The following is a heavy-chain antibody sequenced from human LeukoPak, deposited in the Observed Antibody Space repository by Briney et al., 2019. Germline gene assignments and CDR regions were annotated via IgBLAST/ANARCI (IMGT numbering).Heavy chain of an antibody. CDR2: IVVGSGNA. J-gene: IGHJ4*02. V-gene: IGHV1-58*02. Sequence: VASVKVSCKASGFSFSNSAIQWVRQARGQRLEWIGWIVVGSGNANYAQKFQERVTITRDMSTSTAYMEVSSLRSEDTAVYYCVADTLQVASWGQGSLITVSS. CDR3: VADTLQVAS. CDR1: GFSFSNSA. D-gene: IGHD5-24*01.